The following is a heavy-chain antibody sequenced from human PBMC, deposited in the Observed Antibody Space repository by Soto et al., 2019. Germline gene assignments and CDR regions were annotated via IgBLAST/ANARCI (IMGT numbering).Heavy chain of an antibody. CDR1: GASISGFY. CDR2: IYATGTT. J-gene: IGHJ5*02. Sequence: SETLSLTCTVSGASISGFYWSWIRKSAGKGLEWIGRIYATGTTDYNPSLKSRVVMSVDTSKKQFSLKLRSVTAADTAVYYCVRDGTKTLRDWFDPWGQGISVTVSS. CDR3: VRDGTKTLRDWFDP. V-gene: IGHV4-4*07. D-gene: IGHD1-1*01.